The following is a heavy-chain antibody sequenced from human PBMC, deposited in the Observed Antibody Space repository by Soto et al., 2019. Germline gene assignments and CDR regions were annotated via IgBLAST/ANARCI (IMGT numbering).Heavy chain of an antibody. CDR1: GYILRNYW. CDR3: ARLGGPPHDYYYYGMDV. J-gene: IGHJ6*02. D-gene: IGHD1-26*01. Sequence: GESLKISCQGSGYILRNYWIGWVRHMPGPGLEWMGIIYPGDSDTRYSPSFQGQVTISADKSISTAYLQWSSLKASDTAMYYCARLGGPPHDYYYYGMDVWGQGTTVTVSS. CDR2: IYPGDSDT. V-gene: IGHV5-51*01.